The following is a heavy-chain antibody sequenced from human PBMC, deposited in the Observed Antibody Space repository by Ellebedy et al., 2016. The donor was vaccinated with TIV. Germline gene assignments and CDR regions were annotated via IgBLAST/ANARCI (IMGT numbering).Heavy chain of an antibody. CDR3: ARDGSYGSGWYSDY. J-gene: IGHJ4*02. V-gene: IGHV4-4*07. CDR1: GGSITSYY. CDR2: TYSTGSTGGT. Sequence: MPSETLSLTCSVSGGSITSYYWSWIRQPAGKGLEWIGRTYSTGSTGGTNYRPSLKSRISMSVDRSKNQFSLRLTSVTAADTAVYFCARDGSYGSGWYSDYWGQGTQVTVSA. D-gene: IGHD6-19*01.